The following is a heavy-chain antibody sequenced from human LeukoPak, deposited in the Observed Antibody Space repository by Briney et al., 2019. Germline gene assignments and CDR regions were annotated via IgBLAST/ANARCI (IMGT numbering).Heavy chain of an antibody. Sequence: GGSLRLSCVASGFTFSNYVLHWVRQAPGKGLEWVAVISYDGSKNYYAASVKGRFTISRDNSKNTLYLQMNSLRAEDTAVYYCAREEGPRFDPWGQGTLVTVSS. CDR3: AREEGPRFDP. CDR1: GFTFSNYV. CDR2: ISYDGSKN. V-gene: IGHV3-30*01. J-gene: IGHJ5*02.